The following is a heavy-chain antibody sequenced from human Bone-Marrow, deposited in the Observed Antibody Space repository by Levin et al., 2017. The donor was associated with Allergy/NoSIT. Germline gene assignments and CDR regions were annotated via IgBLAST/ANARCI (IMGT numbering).Heavy chain of an antibody. CDR3: ARTIYGTGSHDAFDI. Sequence: SQTLSLTCTVSGDSMNNYYWSWIRQAPGEGLEWIGFRYYSGSAYYNPSLKSRVTISVDTSKNQFSLNLASVTAADTAVYFCARTIYGTGSHDAFDIWGQGTMVTVSS. V-gene: IGHV4-59*01. CDR2: RYYSGSA. J-gene: IGHJ3*02. D-gene: IGHD3-10*01. CDR1: GDSMNNYY.